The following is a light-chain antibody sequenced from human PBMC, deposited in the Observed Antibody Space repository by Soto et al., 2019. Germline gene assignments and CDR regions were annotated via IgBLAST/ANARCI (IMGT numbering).Light chain of an antibody. CDR2: SNN. CDR3: AAWDDSLNGRYV. CDR1: SSNIGSNT. V-gene: IGLV1-44*01. Sequence: QSVLTQPPSGSGIPGQRGTISCSGSSSNIGSNTVNWYQQLPGTAPKLLIYSNNQRPSGVPDRFSGPKSGTSASLAISGLQSEDEADYYCAAWDDSLNGRYVFGTGTKVTVL. J-gene: IGLJ1*01.